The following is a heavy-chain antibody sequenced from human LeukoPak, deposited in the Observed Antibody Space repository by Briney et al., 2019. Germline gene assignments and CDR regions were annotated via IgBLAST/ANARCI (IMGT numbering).Heavy chain of an antibody. J-gene: IGHJ4*02. Sequence: GGSLRLSCAASGFTFSRYSMIWVRQAPGKGLEWLSYIRGSSSTMYYADSVKGRFTISRDNAKNSLYLQMNSLRDEDTAVYYCARDLPHFDYWGQGTLVTVSS. CDR3: ARDLPHFDY. V-gene: IGHV3-48*02. CDR2: IRGSSSTM. CDR1: GFTFSRYS.